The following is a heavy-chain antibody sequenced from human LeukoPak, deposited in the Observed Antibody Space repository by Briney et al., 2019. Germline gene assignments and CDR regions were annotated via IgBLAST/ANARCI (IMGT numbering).Heavy chain of an antibody. V-gene: IGHV1-8*01. CDR1: GYTFTSYD. J-gene: IGHJ4*02. Sequence: GASVKVSCKASGYTFTSYDINWVRQATGQGLEWMGWMNPNSGNTGYAQKFQGRVTMTRNTSISTAYMELGSLRSEDTAVYYCARALTRSSKFFAYWGQGTLVTVSS. D-gene: IGHD1-26*01. CDR3: ARALTRSSKFFAY. CDR2: MNPNSGNT.